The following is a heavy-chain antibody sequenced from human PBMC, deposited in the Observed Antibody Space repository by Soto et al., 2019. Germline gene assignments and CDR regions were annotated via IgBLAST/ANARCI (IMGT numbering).Heavy chain of an antibody. V-gene: IGHV3-74*03. CDR1: EFTLRNVW. CDR3: GRERNAYYMDV. J-gene: IGHJ6*03. Sequence: EVQLVESGGGFVQPGGSLRLSCAASEFTLRNVWMHWVRQGPGTGLVWVSRMKTDGTTEYADSVKGRFTLSRDNTKNTLYLQMDCLRAEDTALHYCGRERNAYYMDVWGTGTAVTVSS. CDR2: MKTDGTT.